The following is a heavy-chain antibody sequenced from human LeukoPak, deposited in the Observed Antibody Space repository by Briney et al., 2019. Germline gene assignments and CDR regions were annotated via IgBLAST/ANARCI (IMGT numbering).Heavy chain of an antibody. Sequence: PSGTLSLTCAVSGGSISSSNWWSWVRQPPGKGLEWIGEIYHSGSTNYNPSLKSRVTISVDKSKNQFSLKLSSVTAADTAVYYCARTRGYSYGYSYYYYMDVWGKGTTVTISS. V-gene: IGHV4-4*02. CDR3: ARTRGYSYGYSYYYYMDV. CDR1: GGSISSSNW. J-gene: IGHJ6*03. CDR2: IYHSGST. D-gene: IGHD5-18*01.